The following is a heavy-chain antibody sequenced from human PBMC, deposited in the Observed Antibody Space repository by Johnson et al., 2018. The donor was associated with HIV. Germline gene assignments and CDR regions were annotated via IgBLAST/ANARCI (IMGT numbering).Heavy chain of an antibody. V-gene: IGHV3-30*18. CDR3: AKDRVGIYGEPWDI. CDR2: ISNDGSNN. Sequence: VQLVESGGGVVQPGRSLRLSCAASRFTFKTYTMHWVRQAPGKGLEWVALISNDGSNNYYADSVKGRFTISRDNSKNTLYLQMNSLRAEDTAVYYCAKDRVGIYGEPWDIWGQGTMVTVSS. D-gene: IGHD1-14*01. CDR1: RFTFKTYT. J-gene: IGHJ3*02.